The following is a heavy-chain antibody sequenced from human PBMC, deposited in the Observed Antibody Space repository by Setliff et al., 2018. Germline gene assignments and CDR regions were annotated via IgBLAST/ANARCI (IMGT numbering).Heavy chain of an antibody. J-gene: IGHJ4*02. D-gene: IGHD6-19*01. Sequence: GGSLRLSCAASGFAFNNYPMGWVRQAPGKGLEWVSGISDGSSTSYADSVKGRFTISRDNAKNTLYLQMNSLRGEDTAVYYCAGGRGWRFDDWGQGTLVTVSS. CDR3: AGGRGWRFDD. V-gene: IGHV3-23*01. CDR2: ISDGSST. CDR1: GFAFNNYP.